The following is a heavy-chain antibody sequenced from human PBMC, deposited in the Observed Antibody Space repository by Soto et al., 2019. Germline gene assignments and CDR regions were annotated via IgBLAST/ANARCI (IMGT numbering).Heavy chain of an antibody. D-gene: IGHD3-10*01. V-gene: IGHV3-53*04. CDR2: IYSGGST. CDR3: ALDRYGSGSSDAFDI. CDR1: GFTVSSNY. Sequence: PGGSLRLSCAASGFTVSSNYMSWVRQAPGKGLEWVSVIYSGGSTYYADSVKGRFTISRHNSKNTLYLQMNSLRAEDTAVYYCALDRYGSGSSDAFDIRAQRTTVTGSS. J-gene: IGHJ6*02.